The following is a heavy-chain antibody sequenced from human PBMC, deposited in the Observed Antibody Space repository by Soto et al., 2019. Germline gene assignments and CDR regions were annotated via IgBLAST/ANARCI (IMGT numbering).Heavy chain of an antibody. CDR3: ARHKDKYESSGYKDY. Sequence: PGGSLRLSCVASGFSFSSYGMHWVRQAPGKGLEWVAIIWYDGSNKYYVDSVKGRFTISRDNSKNTLYLQMNSLTAEDTALYYCARHKDKYESSGYKDYWGQGTLVTVSS. V-gene: IGHV3-33*01. CDR1: GFSFSSYG. J-gene: IGHJ4*02. CDR2: IWYDGSNK. D-gene: IGHD3-22*01.